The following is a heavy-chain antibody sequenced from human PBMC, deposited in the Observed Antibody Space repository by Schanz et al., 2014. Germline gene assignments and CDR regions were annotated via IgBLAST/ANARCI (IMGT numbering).Heavy chain of an antibody. V-gene: IGHV3-33*08. CDR3: ARGREVVAKIFDV. J-gene: IGHJ3*01. Sequence: VQLLESGGGFVQPGGSLRLSCVASGVTFSSYAMSWVRQAPGKGLGWVAVIWHDGSGKYYADSVKGRFTISRDNSKNALYLQMNSLSAEDTGVYYCARGREVVAKIFDVWGQGTMVTVSS. CDR2: IWHDGSGK. D-gene: IGHD3-22*01. CDR1: GVTFSSYA.